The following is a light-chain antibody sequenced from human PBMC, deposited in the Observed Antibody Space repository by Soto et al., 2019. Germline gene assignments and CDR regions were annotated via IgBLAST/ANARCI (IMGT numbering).Light chain of an antibody. CDR3: QQYNSYPLT. Sequence: DIPMTQSPSTLSASVGDRVTITCRASRSISSWLAWYQQKPGKAPNLLIYKASSLESGVPSRFSGSGSGTEFTLTISSLQPDDFATYYCQQYNSYPLTFGGGTKVEIK. CDR2: KAS. J-gene: IGKJ4*01. V-gene: IGKV1-5*03. CDR1: RSISSW.